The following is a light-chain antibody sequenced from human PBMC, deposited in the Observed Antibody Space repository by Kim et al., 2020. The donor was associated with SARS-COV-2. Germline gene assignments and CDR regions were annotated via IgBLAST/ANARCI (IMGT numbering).Light chain of an antibody. V-gene: IGKV1-5*03. Sequence: STLSASVGDRVTITCRASQSISSWLAWYQQKPGKAPKLLIYKASSLESGVPSRFSGSGSGTEFTLTISSLQPDDFATYYCQQYNSYSFGQGTKLEI. CDR3: QQYNSYS. CDR1: QSISSW. CDR2: KAS. J-gene: IGKJ2*01.